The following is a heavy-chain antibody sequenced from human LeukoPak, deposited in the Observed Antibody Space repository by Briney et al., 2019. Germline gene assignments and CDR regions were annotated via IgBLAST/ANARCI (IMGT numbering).Heavy chain of an antibody. CDR2: ISSSGSTI. V-gene: IGHV3-11*04. CDR1: GFTFSDYY. CDR3: AKDFLVYCAGDCYSDHYYYYMDV. D-gene: IGHD2-21*01. Sequence: PGGSLRLSCAASGFTFSDYYMSWIRQAPGKGLEWVSYISSSGSTIYYADSVKGRFTISRDNSKNTLYLQMNSLGAEDTAVYYCAKDFLVYCAGDCYSDHYYYYMDVWGRGTTVTVSS. J-gene: IGHJ6*03.